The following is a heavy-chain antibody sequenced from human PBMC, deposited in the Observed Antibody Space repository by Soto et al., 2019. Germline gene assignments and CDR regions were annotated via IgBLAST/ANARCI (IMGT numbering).Heavy chain of an antibody. D-gene: IGHD4-17*01. CDR3: ARDYGDLDYYFDY. CDR1: GYTFTGYY. V-gene: IGHV1-46*01. CDR2: INPSGGST. J-gene: IGHJ4*02. Sequence: ASVKVSCNASGYTFTGYYMHWVRQAPGQGLEWMGIINPSGGSTSYAQKFQGRVTMTRDTATSTVYMELSSLRSEDTAVYYCARDYGDLDYYFDYWGQGSLVTVSS.